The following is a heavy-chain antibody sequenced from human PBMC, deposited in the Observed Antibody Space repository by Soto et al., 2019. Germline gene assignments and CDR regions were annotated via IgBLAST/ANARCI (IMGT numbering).Heavy chain of an antibody. CDR1: GGSIRSGDYY. Sequence: SRTGTGSGGSIRSGDYYWSWSRQPPGKGLEWIGYIYYSGSTHYNPSLKSRVTISVDTSKNQFSLKLSSVTAADTAVYYCAREDVVVAAPGGFPAFDIWGQGTMVTVSS. D-gene: IGHD2-15*01. J-gene: IGHJ3*02. CDR3: AREDVVVAAPGGFPAFDI. V-gene: IGHV4-30-4*01. CDR2: IYYSGST.